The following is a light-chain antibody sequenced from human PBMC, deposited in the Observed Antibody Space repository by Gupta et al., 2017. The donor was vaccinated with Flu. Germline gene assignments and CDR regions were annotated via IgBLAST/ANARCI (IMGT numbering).Light chain of an antibody. CDR1: QSIGSS. CDR2: YAS. J-gene: IGKJ2*03. CDR3: QQCSSLPYS. V-gene: IGKV6-21*01. Sequence: EIVLTQSPDFQSVTPQEKVTITCRASQSIGSSLHWYQQKPDQSPKLLIKYASQSGSGVPSRFSGSGSGTDFTLTINSLEAEDAATYYCQQCSSLPYSFGQGTKLEIK.